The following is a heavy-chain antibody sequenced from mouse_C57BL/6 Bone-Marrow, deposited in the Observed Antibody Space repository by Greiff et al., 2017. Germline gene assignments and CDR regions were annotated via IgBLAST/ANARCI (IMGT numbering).Heavy chain of an antibody. CDR2: IDPENGDT. CDR3: TTDGYYGY. Sequence: DVQLQESGAELVRPGASVKLSCTASGFNIKDDYMHWVKQRPEQGLEWIGWIDPENGDTEYASKFQGKATITADTSSNTAYLQRSSLTSEDTAVYYCTTDGYYGYWGQGTLVTVSA. D-gene: IGHD2-3*01. J-gene: IGHJ3*01. V-gene: IGHV14-4*01. CDR1: GFNIKDDY.